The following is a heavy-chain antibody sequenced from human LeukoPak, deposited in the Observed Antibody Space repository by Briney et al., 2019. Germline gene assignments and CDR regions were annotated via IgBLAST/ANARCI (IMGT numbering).Heavy chain of an antibody. J-gene: IGHJ6*02. D-gene: IGHD6-13*01. CDR2: INPSGGST. CDR1: GYTFTSYY. V-gene: IGHV1-46*01. Sequence: ASVKVSCKASGYTFTSYYMHWVRQAPGQGLEWMGIINPSGGSTSYAQKFQGRVTMTRNTSISTAYMELSSLRSEDTAVYYCARERDSSSWYQYCYYGMDVWGQGTTVTVSS. CDR3: ARERDSSSWYQYCYYGMDV.